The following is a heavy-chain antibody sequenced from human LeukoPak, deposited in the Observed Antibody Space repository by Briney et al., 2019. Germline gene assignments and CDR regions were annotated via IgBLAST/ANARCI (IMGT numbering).Heavy chain of an antibody. J-gene: IGHJ6*02. CDR2: IYYSGST. V-gene: IGHV4-31*03. Sequence: SQTLSLTCTVSGGSISSGGYYWRWIRQHPGKGLEWIGYIYYSGSTYYNPSLKSRVTISVDTSKNQSSLKLSSVTAADTAVYYCAGAVNTYYDFWSGPQAYGMDVWGQGTTVTVSS. CDR1: GGSISSGGYY. CDR3: AGAVNTYYDFWSGPQAYGMDV. D-gene: IGHD3-3*01.